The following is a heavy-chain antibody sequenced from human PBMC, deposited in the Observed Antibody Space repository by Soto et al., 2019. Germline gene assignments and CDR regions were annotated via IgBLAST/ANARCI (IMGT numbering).Heavy chain of an antibody. J-gene: IGHJ4*02. V-gene: IGHV4-31*03. CDR2: IYYSGSA. Sequence: QVQLQESSPGLVKPSQTLSLTCTVSGGSISSGGYYWSWIRQHPGKGLEWIGYIYYSGSAYYNPSRKSRVTISVDTSKNQFSLKLSSVTAADTAVYYCARAPLFPGPWDYFDYWGQGTLVTVSS. CDR3: ARAPLFPGPWDYFDY. CDR1: GGSISSGGYY. D-gene: IGHD7-27*01.